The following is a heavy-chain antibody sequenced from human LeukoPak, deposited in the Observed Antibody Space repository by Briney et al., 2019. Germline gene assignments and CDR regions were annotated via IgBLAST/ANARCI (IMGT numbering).Heavy chain of an antibody. Sequence: SVKVSCKASGGTFSSYAISWVRQAPGQGLEWMGGIIPIFGTANYAQKFQGRVTITADKSTSTAYMELSSLRSEDTAVYYCAKTPDILTGYSFDYWGQGTLVSVSS. CDR2: IIPIFGTA. D-gene: IGHD3-9*01. CDR1: GGTFSSYA. J-gene: IGHJ4*02. CDR3: AKTPDILTGYSFDY. V-gene: IGHV1-69*06.